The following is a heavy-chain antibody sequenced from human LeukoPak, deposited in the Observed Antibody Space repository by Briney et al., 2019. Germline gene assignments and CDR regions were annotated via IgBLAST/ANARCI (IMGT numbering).Heavy chain of an antibody. CDR1: GYTFTSYG. V-gene: IGHV1-18*01. D-gene: IGHD2-8*01. CDR3: ARDLRCTNGVCYTRAGGDNWFDP. Sequence: GASVKVSCKASGYTFTSYGISWVRRAPGQGLEWMGWISAYNGNTNYAQNFQGRVTMTTDTSTSTAYMELRSLRSDDTAVYYCARDLRCTNGVCYTRAGGDNWFDPWGQGTLVTVSS. J-gene: IGHJ5*02. CDR2: ISAYNGNT.